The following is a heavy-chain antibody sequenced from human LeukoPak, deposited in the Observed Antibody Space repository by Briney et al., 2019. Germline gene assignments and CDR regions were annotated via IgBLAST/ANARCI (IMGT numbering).Heavy chain of an antibody. CDR1: GFTFSSYS. D-gene: IGHD6-19*01. CDR2: ISSSSGYI. J-gene: IGHJ4*02. Sequence: GGSLRLSCAASGFTFSSYSMNWVGQAPGKGLEWVSSISSSSGYIHYAGSVKGRFTIYRDNAKNSLYLQMNSLRAEDTAVYYCTRGQWLAEFDYWGQGTLVTVSS. V-gene: IGHV3-21*01. CDR3: TRGQWLAEFDY.